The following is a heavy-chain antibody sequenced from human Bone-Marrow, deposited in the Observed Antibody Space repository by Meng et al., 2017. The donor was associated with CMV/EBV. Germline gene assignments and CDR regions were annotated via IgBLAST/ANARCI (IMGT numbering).Heavy chain of an antibody. D-gene: IGHD6-6*01. CDR1: GFSVSNYY. CDR2: KSPEGTT. CDR3: SAARLSPNHIET. Sequence: GGSLSLSCAVSGFSVSNYYVTWVRQAPGKGLEWVSTKSPEGTTYYADSVRGRFTIARDDSANTLHLQLNSLRSEDTAMYFCSAARLSPNHIETCGRGTVVTVSS. J-gene: IGHJ5*02. V-gene: IGHV3-66*02.